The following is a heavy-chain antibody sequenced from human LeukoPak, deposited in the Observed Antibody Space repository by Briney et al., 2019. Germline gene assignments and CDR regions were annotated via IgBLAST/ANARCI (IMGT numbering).Heavy chain of an antibody. CDR2: ISSSSSTI. D-gene: IGHD3-22*01. CDR1: GFTFSSYS. Sequence: GGSLRLSCAASGFTFSSYSMNWVRQAPGKGLEWVSYISSSSSTIYYADSVKGRFTISRDNAKNSLYLQMNSLRAEDTAVYYCARVNYYDSSGYYEGNFDYWGQRTLVTVSS. J-gene: IGHJ4*02. CDR3: ARVNYYDSSGYYEGNFDY. V-gene: IGHV3-48*01.